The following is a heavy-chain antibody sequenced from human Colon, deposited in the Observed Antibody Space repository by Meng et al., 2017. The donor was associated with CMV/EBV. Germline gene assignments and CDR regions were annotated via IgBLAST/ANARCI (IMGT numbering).Heavy chain of an antibody. J-gene: IGHJ4*02. CDR2: ISGSTGYT. V-gene: IGHV1-18*01. Sequence: QVHLVQSGAEGKAPGASVLVSCRSSGYTFTSYGINWVRQAPGQGLEWMGWISGSTGYTNRAQKFQGRVTMTTDTSTSTAYLALTSLTSNDTAVYYCARGRPNWSGVLDYWGQGTLVTVSS. CDR3: ARGRPNWSGVLDY. CDR1: GYTFTSYG. D-gene: IGHD1-1*01.